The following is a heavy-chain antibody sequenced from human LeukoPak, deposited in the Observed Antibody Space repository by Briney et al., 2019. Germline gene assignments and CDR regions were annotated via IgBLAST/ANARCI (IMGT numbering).Heavy chain of an antibody. CDR1: GFTFSSYA. Sequence: PGGSLRLSRAASGFTFSSYAMSWVRQAPGKGLEWVSAISGSGGSTYYADSVKGRFTISRDNSKNTLYLQMNSLRAEDTAVYYCAKVTRGGYYYDSSGTDWGQGTLVTVSS. D-gene: IGHD3-22*01. CDR3: AKVTRGGYYYDSSGTD. J-gene: IGHJ4*02. V-gene: IGHV3-23*01. CDR2: ISGSGGST.